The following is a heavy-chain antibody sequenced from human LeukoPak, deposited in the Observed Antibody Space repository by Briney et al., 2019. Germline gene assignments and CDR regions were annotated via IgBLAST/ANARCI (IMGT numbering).Heavy chain of an antibody. V-gene: IGHV4-39*01. J-gene: IGHJ4*02. Sequence: PSETLSLTCTVSGGSISSSSYYWGWIRQPPGKGLEWIGSIYYSGSTYYNPSLKSRVTISVDTSKSQFSLKLSSVTAADTAVYYCARHVGIDFDYWGQGTLVTVSS. CDR3: ARHVGIDFDY. D-gene: IGHD2-15*01. CDR2: IYYSGST. CDR1: GGSISSSSYY.